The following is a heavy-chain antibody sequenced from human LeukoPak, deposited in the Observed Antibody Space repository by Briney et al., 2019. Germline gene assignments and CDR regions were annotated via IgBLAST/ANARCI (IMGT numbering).Heavy chain of an antibody. Sequence: SQTLSLTCAVSGDSLSSDDYSWNWIRQPPGKGLEWIAYMSYSGSTNYNRSLKSRVTISLDTSKNKFSLKLNSVTAADTAVYYCARDQRDGYTKRAYYYYYMDVWGKGTTVTVSS. CDR1: GDSLSSDDYS. J-gene: IGHJ6*03. CDR3: ARDQRDGYTKRAYYYYYMDV. V-gene: IGHV4-30-4*07. CDR2: MSYSGST. D-gene: IGHD5-24*01.